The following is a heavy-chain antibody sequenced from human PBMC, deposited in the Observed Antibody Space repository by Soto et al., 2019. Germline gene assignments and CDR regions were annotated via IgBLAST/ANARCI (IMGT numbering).Heavy chain of an antibody. V-gene: IGHV3-30-3*01. CDR2: ISDDGINK. CDR1: GFTFSTYA. Sequence: PGGSLRLSCAASGFTFSTYAMHGVRQAPGKGLEWVAIISDDGINKYYADSVRGRFIISRDNTKNTLYLQMNSLRVEDTAVYHCVRSDWFDPWGHGSLVTVSS. J-gene: IGHJ5*02. CDR3: VRSDWFDP.